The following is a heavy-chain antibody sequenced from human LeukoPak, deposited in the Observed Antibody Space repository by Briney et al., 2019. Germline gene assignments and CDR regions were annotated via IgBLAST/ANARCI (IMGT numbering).Heavy chain of an antibody. Sequence: SETLSLTCTLSGGSISSYYWNWIRQPAGKGLEYIGRLNTGGSTNYNPPLKSRVTISADTSKNQFSLRLNSVTAADTAVYYCASHSGGYAYWGQGTLVTVSS. J-gene: IGHJ4*02. CDR2: LNTGGST. D-gene: IGHD5-12*01. V-gene: IGHV4-4*07. CDR1: GGSISSYY. CDR3: ASHSGGYAY.